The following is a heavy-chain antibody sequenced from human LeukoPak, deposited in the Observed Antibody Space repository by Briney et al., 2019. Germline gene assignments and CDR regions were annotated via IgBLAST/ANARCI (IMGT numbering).Heavy chain of an antibody. V-gene: IGHV1-2*02. CDR2: INPNSGGT. CDR1: GYTFTSYG. Sequence: ASVKVSCKASGYTFTSYGISWVRQAPGQGLEWMGWINPNSGGTNYAQKFQGRVTMTRDTSISTAYMELSRLRSDDTAVYYCAKPGVSGSYPYYYYYMDVWGKGTTVTVSS. J-gene: IGHJ6*03. CDR3: AKPGVSGSYPYYYYYMDV. D-gene: IGHD1-26*01.